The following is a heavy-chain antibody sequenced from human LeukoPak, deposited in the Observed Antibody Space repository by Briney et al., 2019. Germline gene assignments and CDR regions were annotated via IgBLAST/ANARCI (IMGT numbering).Heavy chain of an antibody. CDR2: IRSSSSYM. CDR1: GFTFSSYS. J-gene: IGHJ4*02. V-gene: IGHV3-21*01. CDR3: ARDSLTMIVGRQKRGLDY. D-gene: IGHD3-22*01. Sequence: GGSLRLSCAASGFTFSSYSMNWVRQAPGKGLEWVSSIRSSSSYMYYADSLKGRFTISRDNAKNSLYLQMNSLRAEDTAVYYCARDSLTMIVGRQKRGLDYWGQGTLVTVSS.